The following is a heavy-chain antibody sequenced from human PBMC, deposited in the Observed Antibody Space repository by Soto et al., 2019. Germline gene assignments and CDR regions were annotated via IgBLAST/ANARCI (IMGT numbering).Heavy chain of an antibody. J-gene: IGHJ3*02. Sequence: GGSLRLSCAASGFTFSSYWMSWFRQAPGKGLEWVANIKQDGSEKYYVDSVKGRFTISRDNAKNSLYLQMNSLRAEDTALYYCARFRLSHYSFDIWGQGTMVTVSS. CDR3: ARFRLSHYSFDI. D-gene: IGHD2-21*01. V-gene: IGHV3-7*03. CDR2: IKQDGSEK. CDR1: GFTFSSYW.